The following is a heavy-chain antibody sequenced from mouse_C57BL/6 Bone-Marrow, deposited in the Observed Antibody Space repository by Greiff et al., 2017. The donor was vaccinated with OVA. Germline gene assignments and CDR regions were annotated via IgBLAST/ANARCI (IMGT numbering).Heavy chain of an antibody. CDR1: GFTFSSYG. V-gene: IGHV5-6*01. CDR3: ARHHYCGSSYGY. Sequence: EVKVVESGGDLVKPGGSLKLSCAASGFTFSSYGMSWVRQTPDKRLEWVAHISSGGSYTYYPDSVKGRFTISRDNSKNTLYLQMSSLKSEDTAMYDCARHHYCGSSYGYWGQGTTLTVSS. D-gene: IGHD1-1*01. CDR2: ISSGGSYT. J-gene: IGHJ2*01.